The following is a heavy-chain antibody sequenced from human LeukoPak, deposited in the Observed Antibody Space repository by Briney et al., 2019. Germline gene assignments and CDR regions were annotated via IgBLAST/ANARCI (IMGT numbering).Heavy chain of an antibody. Sequence: ASVKVSCKASGYTFTSYGISWVRQAPGQGREWMGWISAYNGNTNYAQKLQGRVTMTTDTSTSTAYMELRSLRSDDTAVYYCATMVRGVNWFDPWGQGTLVTVSS. J-gene: IGHJ5*02. CDR1: GYTFTSYG. D-gene: IGHD3-10*01. CDR2: ISAYNGNT. CDR3: ATMVRGVNWFDP. V-gene: IGHV1-18*01.